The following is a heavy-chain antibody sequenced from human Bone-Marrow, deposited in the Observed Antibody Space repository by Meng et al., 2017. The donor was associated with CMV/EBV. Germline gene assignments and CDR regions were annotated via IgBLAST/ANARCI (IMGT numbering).Heavy chain of an antibody. D-gene: IGHD1-26*01. Sequence: GESLKISCAASGSTFSSYSMNWVRQAPGKGLEWVSSISSSSSYIYYADSVKGRFTISRDNAKNSLYLQMNSLRAEDTAVYYCARDTLIRGVDYWGQGTLVTVSS. CDR3: ARDTLIRGVDY. CDR1: GSTFSSYS. V-gene: IGHV3-21*01. J-gene: IGHJ4*02. CDR2: ISSSSSYI.